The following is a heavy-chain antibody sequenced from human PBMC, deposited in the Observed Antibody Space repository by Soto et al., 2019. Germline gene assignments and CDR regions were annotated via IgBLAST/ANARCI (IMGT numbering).Heavy chain of an antibody. Sequence: GSLKISCKGSGYSFTSYWIGWVRQMPGKGLEWMGIIYPGDSDTRYSPSFQGQVTISADKSISTAYLQWSSLKASDTAMYYCARPPSGYCSGGSCYLDAFDIWGRGTIVTVSS. V-gene: IGHV5-51*01. CDR2: IYPGDSDT. D-gene: IGHD2-15*01. J-gene: IGHJ3*02. CDR1: GYSFTSYW. CDR3: ARPPSGYCSGGSCYLDAFDI.